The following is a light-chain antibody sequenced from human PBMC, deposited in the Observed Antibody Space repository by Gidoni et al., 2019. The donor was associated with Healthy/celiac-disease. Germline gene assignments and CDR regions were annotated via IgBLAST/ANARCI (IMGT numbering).Light chain of an antibody. V-gene: IGLV3-21*04. CDR2: YDS. CDR3: QVWDSSSDHPV. J-gene: IGLJ2*01. CDR1: NSGSKS. Sequence: SYVLTQPPSVSVAPGKTARITCGGNNSGSKSVHWYQQKPGQAPVLVIYYDSDRPSGIPERFSGSNSGTTATLTISRVEAVDEADYYCQVWDSSSDHPVFGGGTKLTVL.